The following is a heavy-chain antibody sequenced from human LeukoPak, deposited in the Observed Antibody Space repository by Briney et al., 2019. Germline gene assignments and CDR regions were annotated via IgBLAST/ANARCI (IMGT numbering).Heavy chain of an antibody. Sequence: QPGGSLRLSCAVSGFTFSNYEMNWVRQAPGKGLEWVAYIFSGGSIIYYADSVRGRFTISRDNAKNSLYLQMNSLRAEDTAVYYCARQRITVAVGGDFDYWGQGTLVTVSS. V-gene: IGHV3-48*03. CDR2: IFSGGSII. CDR1: GFTFSNYE. CDR3: ARQRITVAVGGDFDY. D-gene: IGHD6-19*01. J-gene: IGHJ4*02.